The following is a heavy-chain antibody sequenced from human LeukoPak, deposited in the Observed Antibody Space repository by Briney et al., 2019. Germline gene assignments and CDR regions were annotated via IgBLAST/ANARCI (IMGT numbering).Heavy chain of an antibody. J-gene: IGHJ5*02. V-gene: IGHV3-11*04. CDR2: ITDSGGNI. CDR1: GFNFSDYY. D-gene: IGHD4-17*01. CDR3: AKVRYGDFDH. Sequence: GGSPRLSCAASGFNFSDYYMGWIRQAPGKGLEWISSITDSGGNIYYADSVRGRFTISRDNAKNSLFLQVNSLRAEDTAVYYCAKVRYGDFDHWGQGTLVTVSS.